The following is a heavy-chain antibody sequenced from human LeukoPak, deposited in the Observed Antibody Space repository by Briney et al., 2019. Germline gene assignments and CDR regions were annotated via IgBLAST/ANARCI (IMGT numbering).Heavy chain of an antibody. CDR2: ISSNGRTI. Sequence: GGSLRLSCEASGFTFSSYGMNWVRQAPGKGLEWLSYISSNGRTIYYADSVKGRFTISRDNSKNTLYLQMNSLRAEDTAVYYCAKGARIVVVPAAVDYWGQGTLVTVSS. CDR3: AKGARIVVVPAAVDY. CDR1: GFTFSSYG. D-gene: IGHD2-2*01. J-gene: IGHJ4*02. V-gene: IGHV3-23*01.